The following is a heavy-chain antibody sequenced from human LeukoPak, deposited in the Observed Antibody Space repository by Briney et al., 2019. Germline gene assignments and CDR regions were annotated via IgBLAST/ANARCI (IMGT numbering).Heavy chain of an antibody. J-gene: IGHJ4*02. CDR1: GFTFNDYA. Sequence: GGSLRLSCAASGFTFNDYAMSWVRQAPGKGLEWVSGISDSGGSTYYTDSVKGRFTMSRDNAKNTVYLQMNNLSAEDTAVYFCARHHCFIPYWGQGSLVTVSS. D-gene: IGHD2-21*02. CDR3: ARHHCFIPY. CDR2: ISDSGGST. V-gene: IGHV3-23*01.